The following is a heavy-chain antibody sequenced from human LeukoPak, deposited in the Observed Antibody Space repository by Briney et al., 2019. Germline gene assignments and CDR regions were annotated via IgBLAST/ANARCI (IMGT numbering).Heavy chain of an antibody. J-gene: IGHJ4*02. Sequence: PGGSLRLSCAAWGFTFSSYWMSWVRQAPGKGLEWVANIKQDGSEKYYVDSVKGRFTISRDNAKNSLYLQMNSLRAEDTAVYYCARPLASYYYFDYWGQGTLVTVSS. CDR1: GFTFSSYW. D-gene: IGHD1-26*01. CDR3: ARPLASYYYFDY. CDR2: IKQDGSEK. V-gene: IGHV3-7*01.